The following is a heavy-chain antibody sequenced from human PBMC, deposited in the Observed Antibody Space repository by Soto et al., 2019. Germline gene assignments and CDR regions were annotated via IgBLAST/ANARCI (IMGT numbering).Heavy chain of an antibody. D-gene: IGHD4-17*01. V-gene: IGHV1-69*12. Sequence: QVQLVQSGAEVKKPGSSVKVSCKASGGTFSSYAISWVRQAPGQGLEWMGGIIPIFGTANYAQKFQGRVTITADESTSPAYMELSSMRSEDTAVYYCAVRYDYGDYVGWFDPWGQGTLVTVSS. CDR1: GGTFSSYA. CDR3: AVRYDYGDYVGWFDP. CDR2: IIPIFGTA. J-gene: IGHJ5*02.